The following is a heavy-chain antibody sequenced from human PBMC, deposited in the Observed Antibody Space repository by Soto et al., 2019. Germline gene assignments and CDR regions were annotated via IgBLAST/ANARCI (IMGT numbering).Heavy chain of an antibody. CDR1: GCTFSSYA. CDR2: IIPIFGTA. CDR3: ARPLGGYYNYYYYYGMDV. Sequence: SVKVSCKASGCTFSSYAISWVRQAPGQGLEWMGGIIPIFGTANYAQKFQGRVTITADESTSTAYMELSSLRSEDTAVYYCARPLGGYYNYYYYYGMDVWGQGTTVTVSS. V-gene: IGHV1-69*13. D-gene: IGHD3-3*01. J-gene: IGHJ6*02.